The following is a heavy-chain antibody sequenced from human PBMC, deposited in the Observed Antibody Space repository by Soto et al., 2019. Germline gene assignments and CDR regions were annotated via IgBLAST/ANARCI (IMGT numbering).Heavy chain of an antibody. CDR3: AKDYDVLAGYYSPAFDS. CDR1: GFTFDDYA. Sequence: GGSLRLSCAASGFTFDDYAMHWVRQAPGKGLEWVSGISWNSNSIGYADSVKGRFTISRDNAKNSLYLQMNSLRAEDTALYYCAKDYDVLAGYYSPAFDSWGQGTLVTVSS. D-gene: IGHD3-9*01. V-gene: IGHV3-9*01. J-gene: IGHJ4*02. CDR2: ISWNSNSI.